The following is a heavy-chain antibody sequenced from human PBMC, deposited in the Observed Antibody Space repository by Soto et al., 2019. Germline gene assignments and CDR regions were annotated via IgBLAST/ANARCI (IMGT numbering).Heavy chain of an antibody. Sequence: LGGSLRLSCAASGFTFSNYWMSWVRQAPGKGLEWVANIKQDGSEYYLVDSVKGRFTISRDNAKNSLHLQMDSLRAEDTAVYYCATRPHDSTNSAYLGVFDYWGQGALVTVSS. J-gene: IGHJ4*02. CDR2: IKQDGSEY. V-gene: IGHV3-7*01. D-gene: IGHD2-8*01. CDR1: GFTFSNYW. CDR3: ATRPHDSTNSAYLGVFDY.